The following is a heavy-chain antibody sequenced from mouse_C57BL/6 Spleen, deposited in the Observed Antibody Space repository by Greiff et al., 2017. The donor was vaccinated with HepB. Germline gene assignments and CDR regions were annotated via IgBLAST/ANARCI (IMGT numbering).Heavy chain of an antibody. CDR2: INPSSGYT. CDR1: GYTFTSYW. J-gene: IGHJ2*01. Sequence: VQGVESGAELAKPGASVKLSCKASGYTFTSYWMHWVKQRPGQGLEWIGYINPSSGYTKYNQKFKDKATLTADKSSSTAYMQLSSLKYEDSAVYYCARYYYSNYERDFFDYWGQGTTLTVSS. D-gene: IGHD2-5*01. CDR3: ARYYYSNYERDFFDY. V-gene: IGHV1-7*01.